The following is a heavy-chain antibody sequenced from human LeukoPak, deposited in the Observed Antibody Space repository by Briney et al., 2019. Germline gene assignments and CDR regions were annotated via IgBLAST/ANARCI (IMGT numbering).Heavy chain of an antibody. J-gene: IGHJ4*01. CDR3: AKDSSTSGNFDY. V-gene: IGHV3-21*01. D-gene: IGHD2-2*01. CDR1: GFTFSSYS. Sequence: GGSLRLSCAASGFTFSSYSMNWVRQAPGKELEWVSTISSSSYIYYADSVKGRFTISRDNAKNSLYLQMNSLRAEDTAVYYCAKDSSTSGNFDYWGQGTLVTVSS. CDR2: ISSSSYI.